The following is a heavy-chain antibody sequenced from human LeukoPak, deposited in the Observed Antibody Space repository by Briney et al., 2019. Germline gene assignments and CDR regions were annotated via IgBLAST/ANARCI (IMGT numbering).Heavy chain of an antibody. J-gene: IGHJ4*02. D-gene: IGHD6-13*01. CDR3: ARGYSSSWNYFDY. Sequence: PSETLSLTCNVSGGSISSRSHYWGWIRQPPGKGLEWIGSIYYSGSTYYNPSLKSRVTISVDTSKNQFSLKLSSVTAADTAVYYCARGYSSSWNYFDYWGQGTLVTVSS. V-gene: IGHV4-39*07. CDR2: IYYSGST. CDR1: GGSISSRSHY.